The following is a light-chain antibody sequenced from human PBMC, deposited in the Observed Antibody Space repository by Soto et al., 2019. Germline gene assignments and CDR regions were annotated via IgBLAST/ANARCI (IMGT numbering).Light chain of an antibody. CDR1: QAIRED. CDR2: AAS. V-gene: IGKV1-6*01. J-gene: IGKJ4*01. CDR3: LQDHGFPLT. Sequence: AIQMTQSPSSLSASVGDRVTITCRATQAIREDLGWYQQKPGQAPKLLIYAASSLQSEVPSRFSGSGSGTDFTLTISSLQPEDFATYFCLQDHGFPLTFGGGTKVEIK.